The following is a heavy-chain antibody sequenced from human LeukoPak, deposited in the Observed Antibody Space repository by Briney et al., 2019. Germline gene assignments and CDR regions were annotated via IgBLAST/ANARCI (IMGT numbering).Heavy chain of an antibody. CDR2: FDPEDGET. V-gene: IGHV1-24*01. D-gene: IGHD3-10*01. CDR3: AISRYRYYYGAFDI. CDR1: GYTLTELS. J-gene: IGHJ3*02. Sequence: ASVKVSCKVSGYTLTELSMHWVRQAPGKGLEWMGGFDPEDGETIYAQKFQGRVTMAEDTSTDTAYMELSSLRSEDTAVYYCAISRYRYYYGAFDIWGQGTMVTVSS.